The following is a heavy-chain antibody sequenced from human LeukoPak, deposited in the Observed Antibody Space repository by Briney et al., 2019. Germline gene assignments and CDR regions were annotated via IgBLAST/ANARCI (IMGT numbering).Heavy chain of an antibody. J-gene: IGHJ5*02. CDR3: AKEARVMTVPGGCFDP. V-gene: IGHV3-30*02. D-gene: IGHD3-16*01. CDR2: IRYDGNKK. CDR1: GFTFSSYG. Sequence: GGSLTLPCAPSGFTFSSYGTHWARQAPGKALEWLTFIRYDGNKKYAVCVRGLFTIYRDNSKNALYLQMKSLRAEDRAVYYCAKEARVMTVPGGCFDPWGQGTLVTVSS.